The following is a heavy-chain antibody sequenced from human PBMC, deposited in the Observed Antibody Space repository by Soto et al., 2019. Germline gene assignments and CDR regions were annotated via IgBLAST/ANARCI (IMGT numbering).Heavy chain of an antibody. D-gene: IGHD6-13*01. J-gene: IGHJ4*02. CDR2: VYYTGTT. CDR1: GGSISSYF. CDR3: ARDLAAVPRAFDY. Sequence: PSETLSLTCTVSGGSISSYFYIWVRTPPGKGLEWIGSVYYTGTTDYNPSLKSRVTISVDTSKTQFSLNLRSVTAADTAVYYCARDLAAVPRAFDYWGRGTLVTVSS. V-gene: IGHV4-59*01.